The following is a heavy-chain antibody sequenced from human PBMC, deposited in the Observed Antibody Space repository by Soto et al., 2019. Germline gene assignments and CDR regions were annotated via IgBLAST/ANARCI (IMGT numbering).Heavy chain of an antibody. V-gene: IGHV1-18*01. J-gene: IGHJ4*02. CDR2: ISGYNDNT. D-gene: IGHD6-19*01. Sequence: QVQLVQSGAEVKKPGASVKVSCKTXXYTFTSYVISWVRQAPGQGLEWLGWISGYNDNTNFVQKLQGRVTMTTDTSTSTAYIELRSLTSDDTAVYYCARTWSTGWTDYWXKGTLVTVSS. CDR3: ARTWSTGWTDY. CDR1: XYTFTSYV.